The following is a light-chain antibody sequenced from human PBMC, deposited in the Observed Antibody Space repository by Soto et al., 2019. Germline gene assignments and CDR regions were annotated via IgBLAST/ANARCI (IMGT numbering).Light chain of an antibody. J-gene: IGLJ2*01. Sequence: QSVLTQPASVSGSPGQSITISCTGTSSDVGAYNYVSWYQQHPDKAPKLMIYDVSNRPSGVSNRFSGSKSGNTASLTISGLQAEDEADYYCTSFTSASTQVFGGGTKLTVL. CDR2: DVS. CDR3: TSFTSASTQV. V-gene: IGLV2-14*01. CDR1: SSDVGAYNY.